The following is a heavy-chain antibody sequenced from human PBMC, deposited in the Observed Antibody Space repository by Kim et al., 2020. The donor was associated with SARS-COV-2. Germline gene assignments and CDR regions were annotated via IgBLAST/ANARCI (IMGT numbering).Heavy chain of an antibody. D-gene: IGHD3-3*01. V-gene: IGHV3-48*03. J-gene: IGHJ6*02. CDR3: ARDYDFWSGYLPYYGMDV. CDR1: GFTFSSYE. Sequence: GGSLRLSCAASGFTFSSYEMNWVRQAPGKGLEWVSYISSSGSTIYYADSVKGRFTISRDKAKNSLYLQMNSLRAEDTAVYYCARDYDFWSGYLPYYGMDVWGQGTTVTVSS. CDR2: ISSSGSTI.